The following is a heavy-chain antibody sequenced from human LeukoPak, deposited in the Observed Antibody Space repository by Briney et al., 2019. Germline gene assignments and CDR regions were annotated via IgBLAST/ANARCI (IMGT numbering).Heavy chain of an antibody. J-gene: IGHJ3*02. D-gene: IGHD4-11*01. CDR3: ARVNSDYVLFDI. Sequence: PGGSLRLSCTVSGFTFTTYWMSWVRQAPGKGLEWLASIKQDGSEKDYLDSVRGRFTISRDNAKSSLFLQMNSLRAEDTAVYYCARVNSDYVLFDIWGQGTMATVSS. CDR1: GFTFTTYW. CDR2: IKQDGSEK. V-gene: IGHV3-7*04.